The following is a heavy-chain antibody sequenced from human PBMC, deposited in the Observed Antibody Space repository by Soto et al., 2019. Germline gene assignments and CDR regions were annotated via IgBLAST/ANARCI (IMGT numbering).Heavy chain of an antibody. V-gene: IGHV4-31*03. Sequence: TLSLTCRFAGGSISSGGYYWSWIRQHPGKGLEWIGYIYYSGSTYYNPSLKSRVTISVDTSKNQFSLKLSSVTAADTAVYYCARVTYCGGDCYYFDYWGQGTMVTVSS. J-gene: IGHJ4*02. D-gene: IGHD2-21*02. CDR1: GGSISSGGYY. CDR2: IYYSGST. CDR3: ARVTYCGGDCYYFDY.